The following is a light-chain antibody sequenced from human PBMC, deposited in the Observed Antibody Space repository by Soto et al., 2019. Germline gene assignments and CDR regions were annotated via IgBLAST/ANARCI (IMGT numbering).Light chain of an antibody. CDR2: GVR. V-gene: IGLV2-14*01. CDR3: SSFTTSRLYV. CDR1: GNDIGAYDY. J-gene: IGLJ1*01. Sequence: QSVLTQPTSVSGSPGQSIAIPCTGNGNDIGAYDYVSWYQQHPGKAPRLLIHGVRNRPPGISSRFSGFKSGLMASLTISGLQAEDEADYYCSSFTTSRLYVFGPGTKVTVL.